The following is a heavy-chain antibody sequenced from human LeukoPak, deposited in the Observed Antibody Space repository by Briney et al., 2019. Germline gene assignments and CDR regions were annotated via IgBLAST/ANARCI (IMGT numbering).Heavy chain of an antibody. CDR1: GDSINSLDL. Sequence: PSGTLSLTCTVSGDSINSLDLWSWVRQPPGKGLEWIGEMYLSGTTHSNPSVKSRVTISIDTSKNQFSLKLSSVTAADTAVYYCASNQPSAIAALGVWGQGTLVTVSS. J-gene: IGHJ4*02. D-gene: IGHD6-6*01. V-gene: IGHV4-4*02. CDR2: MYLSGTT. CDR3: ASNQPSAIAALGV.